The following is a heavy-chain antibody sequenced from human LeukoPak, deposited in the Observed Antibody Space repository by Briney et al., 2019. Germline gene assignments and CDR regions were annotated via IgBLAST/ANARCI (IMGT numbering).Heavy chain of an antibody. CDR2: IYSGGST. D-gene: IGHD3-22*01. CDR3: ARGRDSSGYYDQSDLDY. CDR1: VFTFTNAY. Sequence: PGGSLRLLCAASVFTFTNAYKIWLRQAPGKGLEGVKLIYSGGSTYYADSVKGRFTISRDNSKNTLYLQMGSLRAEDMAVYYCARGRDSSGYYDQSDLDYWGQRTLVTVSS. V-gene: IGHV3-66*01. J-gene: IGHJ4*02.